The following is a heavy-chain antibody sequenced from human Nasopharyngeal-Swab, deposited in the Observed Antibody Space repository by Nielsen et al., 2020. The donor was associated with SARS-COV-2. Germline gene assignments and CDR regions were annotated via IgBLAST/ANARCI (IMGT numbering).Heavy chain of an antibody. D-gene: IGHD3-3*01. CDR3: ATTHKSTYYDFWSGYSNSYYYYMDV. Sequence: WVRQAPGQGLEWMGWMNPNSGNTGYAQKFQGRVTMTRNTSIGTAYMELSSLRSEDTAVYYCATTHKSTYYDFWSGYSNSYYYYMDVWGKGTTVTVSS. CDR2: MNPNSGNT. V-gene: IGHV1-8*01. J-gene: IGHJ6*03.